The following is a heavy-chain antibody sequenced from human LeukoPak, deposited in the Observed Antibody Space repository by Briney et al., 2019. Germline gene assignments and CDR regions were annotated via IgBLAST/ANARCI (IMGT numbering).Heavy chain of an antibody. D-gene: IGHD1-1*01. CDR2: INPNSGDT. CDR1: GGSFSTYA. J-gene: IGHJ4*02. V-gene: IGHV1-2*02. CDR3: ARDLEGLERYFDY. Sequence: GASVKVSCKASGGSFSTYAISWVRQAPGQGLEWMGWINPNSGDTNYAQNFQGRVTMTRDTSISTAYMELNRLRSDDTAVYYCARDLEGLERYFDYWGQGTLVTVSS.